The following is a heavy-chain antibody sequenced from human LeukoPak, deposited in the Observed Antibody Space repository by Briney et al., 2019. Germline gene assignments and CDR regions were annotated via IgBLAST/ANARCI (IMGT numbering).Heavy chain of an antibody. J-gene: IGHJ5*02. CDR3: ARNRGDNWKYPTWAYFGP. CDR1: GGSFSSYY. V-gene: IGHV4-4*07. D-gene: IGHD1-20*01. Sequence: SETLSLTCPVSGGSFSSYYGNWIRQPAGKGLEWIGRIYTSGSTNYHPSLKSRVTMSVDTSKNQFSLKLSSVPAAATPVYYCARNRGDNWKYPTWAYFGPWGEGTPVTVSS. CDR2: IYTSGST.